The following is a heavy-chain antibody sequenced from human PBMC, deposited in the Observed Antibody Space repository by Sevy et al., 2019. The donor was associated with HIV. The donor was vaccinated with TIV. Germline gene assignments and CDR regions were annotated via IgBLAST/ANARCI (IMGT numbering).Heavy chain of an antibody. J-gene: IGHJ1*01. Sequence: GGSLRLSCTASGFTVNTNYMSWVRQAPEKGLEWVSVIYSGGSTYYADSVKGRFTISRDNSKNTLYLQMNSLRAEDTAVYYCAREWEEYYYDSSGSLQHWGQGTLVTVSS. D-gene: IGHD3-22*01. CDR2: IYSGGST. CDR3: AREWEEYYYDSSGSLQH. V-gene: IGHV3-53*05. CDR1: GFTVNTNY.